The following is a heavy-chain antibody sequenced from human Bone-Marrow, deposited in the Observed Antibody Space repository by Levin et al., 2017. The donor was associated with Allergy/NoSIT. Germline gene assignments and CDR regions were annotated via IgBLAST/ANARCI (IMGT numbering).Heavy chain of an antibody. J-gene: IGHJ4*02. CDR3: ARDSLGTNTVQLGAY. CDR2: ISSSGSVM. CDR1: GFTFSTYS. D-gene: IGHD7-27*01. Sequence: QAGGSLRLSCAASGFTFSTYSMIWVRQAPGKGLEWVSYISSSGSVMYYADSVKGRFTISRDNAKSSLYLQMNSLRDEDTAVYYCARDSLGTNTVQLGAYWGQGTLVTVSS. V-gene: IGHV3-48*02.